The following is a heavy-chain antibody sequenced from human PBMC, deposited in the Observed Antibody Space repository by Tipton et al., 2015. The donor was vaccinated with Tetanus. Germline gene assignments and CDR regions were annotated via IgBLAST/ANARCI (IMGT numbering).Heavy chain of an antibody. V-gene: IGHV4-34*01. CDR2: INHSGST. CDR3: ARADSGGISLPFDI. CDR1: GGSFSGYY. D-gene: IGHD2-15*01. J-gene: IGHJ3*02. Sequence: LRLSCAVYGGSFSGYYWSWIRQPPGKGLEWIGEINHSGSTNYNPSLKSRVTISVDTSKNQFSLKLSSVTAADTAVYYCARADSGGISLPFDIWGQGTMVTVSS.